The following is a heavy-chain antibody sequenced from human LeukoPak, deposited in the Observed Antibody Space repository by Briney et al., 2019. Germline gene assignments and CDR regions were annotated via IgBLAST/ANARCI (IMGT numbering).Heavy chain of an antibody. D-gene: IGHD1-26*01. CDR1: GYTFTNYY. V-gene: IGHV1-46*01. CDR3: ARAQGSYYHYYMDV. Sequence: GASVKVSCKASGYTFTNYYIHWVRQAPGQGLEWMGLINPGGDNTDYAQNFQGRVTMTRDTSTSTVYMGLSSLRSEDTAVYYCARAQGSYYHYYMDVWGKGTTVTVSS. J-gene: IGHJ6*03. CDR2: INPGGDNT.